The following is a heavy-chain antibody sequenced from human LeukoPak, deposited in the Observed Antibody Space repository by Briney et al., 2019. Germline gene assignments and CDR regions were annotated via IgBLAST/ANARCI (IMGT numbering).Heavy chain of an antibody. J-gene: IGHJ4*02. CDR1: GFTFSSYE. V-gene: IGHV3-48*03. Sequence: PGGSLRLSCAASGFTFSSYEMNWVRQAPGKGLEWVSYISSSGSTIYYADSVKGRFTISRDNAKNSLYLQMNSLRVEDTAVYYCAILRGGTVASFEYWGQGTLSPSPQ. CDR2: ISSSGSTI. CDR3: AILRGGTVASFEY. D-gene: IGHD3-16*01.